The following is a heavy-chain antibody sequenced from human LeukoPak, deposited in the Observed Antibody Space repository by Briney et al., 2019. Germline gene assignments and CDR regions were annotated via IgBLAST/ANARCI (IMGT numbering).Heavy chain of an antibody. CDR2: IYYSGST. Sequence: SETLSLTCTVTGGSISSGGYDWSWIRQHPGKGLEWIGYIYYSGSTYYNPSLKSRVTISVDTSKNQFSLKLSSVTAADTAVYYCAREYDYGDYTAGYWGQGTLVTVSS. CDR3: AREYDYGDYTAGY. V-gene: IGHV4-31*03. D-gene: IGHD4-17*01. CDR1: GGSISSGGYD. J-gene: IGHJ4*02.